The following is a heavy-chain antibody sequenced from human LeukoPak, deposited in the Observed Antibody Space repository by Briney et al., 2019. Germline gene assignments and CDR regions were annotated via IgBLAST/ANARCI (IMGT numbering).Heavy chain of an antibody. CDR3: ARDSGYSSGWYSEEDY. Sequence: SETLSLTCAVYGGSFSGYYWSWIRQPPGKGLEWIGEINHSGSTNYNPSLKSRVTISVDTSKNQFSLKLSSVTAADTAVYYCARDSGYSSGWYSEEDYWGQGTLVTVSS. D-gene: IGHD6-19*01. J-gene: IGHJ4*02. CDR1: GGSFSGYY. V-gene: IGHV4-34*01. CDR2: INHSGST.